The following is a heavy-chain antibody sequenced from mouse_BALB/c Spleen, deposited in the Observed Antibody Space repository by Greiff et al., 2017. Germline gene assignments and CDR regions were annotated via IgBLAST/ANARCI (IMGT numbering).Heavy chain of an antibody. Sequence: QVQLQQSGPGLVAPSQCLSITCTASGFSLTSYGVHWVRQPPGKGLEWLGMIWGGGSTDYNSALKSRLSISKDNSKSQVFLKMNSLQTDDTAMYYCASYKYDGAMDYWGQGTSVTVSS. D-gene: IGHD2-14*01. CDR2: IWGGGST. J-gene: IGHJ4*01. CDR3: ASYKYDGAMDY. V-gene: IGHV2-6-4*01. CDR1: GFSLTSYG.